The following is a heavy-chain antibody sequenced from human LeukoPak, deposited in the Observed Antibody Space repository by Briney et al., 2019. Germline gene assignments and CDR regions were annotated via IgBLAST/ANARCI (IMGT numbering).Heavy chain of an antibody. V-gene: IGHV3-48*01. CDR1: GFTFSSYS. D-gene: IGHD4-17*01. CDR2: ISSSSSTI. J-gene: IGHJ3*02. Sequence: PGGSLRLSCAASGFTFSSYSMNWVRQAPGQGLEWVSYISSSSSTIYYADSVKGRFTISRDNAKNSLYLQMNSLRAEDTAVYYCARSMTTVSDDAFDIWGQGTMVTVSS. CDR3: ARSMTTVSDDAFDI.